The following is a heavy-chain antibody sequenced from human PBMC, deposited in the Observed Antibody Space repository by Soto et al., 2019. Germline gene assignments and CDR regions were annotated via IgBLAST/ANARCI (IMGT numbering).Heavy chain of an antibody. D-gene: IGHD3-10*01. J-gene: IGHJ4*02. CDR3: ARDLVRGVPNY. CDR1: GGSISSGGYY. CDR2: IYASGST. Sequence: QVQLQESGPGLVKPSQTLSLTCTVSGGSISSGGYYWSWIRQHPGKGLEWIGYIYASGSTYYNPSLKSRVTISVDTSKNQFSLKLTPVTAADTAVYSCARDLVRGVPNYWSQGTLVTVSS. V-gene: IGHV4-31*03.